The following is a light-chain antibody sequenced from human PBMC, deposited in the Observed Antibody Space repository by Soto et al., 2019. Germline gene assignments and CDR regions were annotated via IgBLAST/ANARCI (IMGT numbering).Light chain of an antibody. CDR2: DVS. CDR1: SSDVGGYNY. CDR3: CSHAGTYIYV. J-gene: IGLJ1*01. V-gene: IGLV2-11*01. Sequence: QSALTQPRSVSGSPGQSVNISCTGTSSDVGGYNYVSWYQQHPGKAPKLMIYDVSKRPSGVPDRFSGFKSGNTASLIISGLQAEDEADYSCCSHAGTYIYVFGTGTKVTVL.